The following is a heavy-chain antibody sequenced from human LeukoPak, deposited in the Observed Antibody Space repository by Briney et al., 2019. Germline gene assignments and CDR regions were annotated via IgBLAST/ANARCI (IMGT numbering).Heavy chain of an antibody. CDR2: IKQDGSEK. V-gene: IGHV3-7*01. Sequence: GGSQRLSCAASGFTFSSYWMSWVRPAPGKGLEWVADIKQDGSEKNYVDSVKGGFTISRDNAKNSLYLQMNSLRAEDTAVYYCARAIGIWSGYSYWGQGTLVTVSS. D-gene: IGHD3-3*01. J-gene: IGHJ4*02. CDR1: GFTFSSYW. CDR3: ARAIGIWSGYSY.